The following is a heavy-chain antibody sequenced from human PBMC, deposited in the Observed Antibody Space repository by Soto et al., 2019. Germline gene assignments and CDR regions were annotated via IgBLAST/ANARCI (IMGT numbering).Heavy chain of an antibody. CDR1: GGSFSGYY. J-gene: IGHJ6*03. Sequence: SETLSLTCAVYGGSFSGYYWSWIRQPPGKGLEWIGEINHSGSTNYNPSLKSRVTISVDTSKNQFSLKLSSVTAADTAVYYCARAINWNASAYYYYYMDVWGKGTTVTVSS. D-gene: IGHD1-20*01. V-gene: IGHV4-34*01. CDR2: INHSGST. CDR3: ARAINWNASAYYYYYMDV.